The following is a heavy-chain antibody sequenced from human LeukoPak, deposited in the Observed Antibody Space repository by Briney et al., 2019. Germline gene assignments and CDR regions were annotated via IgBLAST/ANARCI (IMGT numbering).Heavy chain of an antibody. CDR2: IYYSGST. Sequence: TPSETLSLTCTVSGGSISSYYWSWIRQPPGKGLEWIGYIYYSGSTNYNPSLKSRVTISVDTSKNQFSLKLSSVTAADTAVYYCARDHIEWELPHYYYYYGMDVWGQGTTVTVSS. J-gene: IGHJ6*02. V-gene: IGHV4-59*01. CDR3: ARDHIEWELPHYYYYYGMDV. D-gene: IGHD1-26*01. CDR1: GGSISSYY.